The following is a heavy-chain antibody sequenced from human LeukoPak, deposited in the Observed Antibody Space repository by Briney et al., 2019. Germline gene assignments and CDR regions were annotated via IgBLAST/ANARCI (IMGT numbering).Heavy chain of an antibody. CDR1: GSSISSRNYY. D-gene: IGHD4-17*01. Sequence: SETLSLTCTVSGSSISSRNYYWGWIRQPPGKGLEWIGSINYSGTNYYNPSLRSRVTILIDTSKNQFFLKLNSVTAPDTALYYCARHYYGDYAYYLDYWGQGTLVTVSS. CDR2: INYSGTN. CDR3: ARHYYGDYAYYLDY. V-gene: IGHV4-39*01. J-gene: IGHJ4*02.